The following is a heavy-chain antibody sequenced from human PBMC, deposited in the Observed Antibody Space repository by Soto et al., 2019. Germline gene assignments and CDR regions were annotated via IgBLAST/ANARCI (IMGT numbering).Heavy chain of an antibody. V-gene: IGHV1-69*01. CDR3: ARGQSQYFDY. CDR1: GDTFSSYA. CDR2: IIPIIGTE. Sequence: QGQLVQPGAEVKKPVSSVKVSCQASGDTFSSYAISWVRQAPGQGLEWMGGIIPIIGTENYAQKSQGRVTSTADESTRKAYMELSSLGSEATAVYDCARGQSQYFDYWGQGTLVTVSS. J-gene: IGHJ4*02.